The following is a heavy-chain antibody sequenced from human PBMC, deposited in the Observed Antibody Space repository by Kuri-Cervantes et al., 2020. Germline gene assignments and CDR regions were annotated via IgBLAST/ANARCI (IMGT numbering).Heavy chain of an antibody. J-gene: IGHJ6*03. D-gene: IGHD3-10*01. CDR2: INAGNGNT. CDR3: AREGYYGSGSSYYYYYMDV. Sequence: ASVKVSCKASGYTFTSYAMHWVRQAPGQRLEWMGWINAGNGNTKYSQKFQGRVTMTRDTSISTAYMELSSLRSEDTAVYYCAREGYYGSGSSYYYYYMDVWGKGTTVTVSS. V-gene: IGHV1-3*01. CDR1: GYTFTSYA.